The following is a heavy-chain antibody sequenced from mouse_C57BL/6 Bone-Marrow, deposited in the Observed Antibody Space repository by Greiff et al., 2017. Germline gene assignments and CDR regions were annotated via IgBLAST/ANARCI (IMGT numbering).Heavy chain of an antibody. D-gene: IGHD1-1*01. CDR3: ARDRLLRYLYAMDY. CDR1: GFTFRRYA. J-gene: IGHJ4*01. CDR2: ISDGGSYT. V-gene: IGHV5-4*01. Sequence: EVKLVESGGGLVKPGGSLKLSCAASGFTFRRYAMSWVRQTPEKRLEWVATISDGGSYTYYPDNVKGRFTISRDNAKNHLYLQMSHLKSEDTAMYYCARDRLLRYLYAMDYWGQGTSVTVSS.